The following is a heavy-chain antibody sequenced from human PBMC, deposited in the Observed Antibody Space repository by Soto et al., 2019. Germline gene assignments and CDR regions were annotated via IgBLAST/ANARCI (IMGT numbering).Heavy chain of an antibody. CDR1: GYTFTSYA. CDR3: ARAVAVPADFDY. D-gene: IGHD6-19*01. J-gene: IGHJ4*02. V-gene: IGHV1-3*01. CDR2: INAGNGNT. Sequence: ASVKVSCKASGYTFTSYAMHWVRQAPGQRLEWMGWINAGNGNTKYSQKFQGRVTITRDTSASTAYTELSSLRSEDTAVYYRARAVAVPADFDYWGQGTLVTVSS.